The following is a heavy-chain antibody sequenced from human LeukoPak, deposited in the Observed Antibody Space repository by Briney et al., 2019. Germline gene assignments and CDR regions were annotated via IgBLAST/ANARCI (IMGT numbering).Heavy chain of an antibody. V-gene: IGHV3-48*04. D-gene: IGHD3-22*01. Sequence: GGSLRLSCAASGFTFSDYTMNWVRQAPGKGLEWVSYIDLSGSTLYYVDSVKGRFTISRDNAKNSLYLQMNSLRAEDTAVYYCARGRFNYDSSGYSSFYHWGQGTLVTVSS. CDR1: GFTFSDYT. CDR3: ARGRFNYDSSGYSSFYH. CDR2: IDLSGSTL. J-gene: IGHJ4*02.